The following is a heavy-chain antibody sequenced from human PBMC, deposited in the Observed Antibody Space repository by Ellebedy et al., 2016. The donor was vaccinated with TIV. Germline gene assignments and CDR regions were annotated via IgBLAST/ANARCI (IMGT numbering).Heavy chain of an antibody. V-gene: IGHV3-43*01. Sequence: PGGSLRLSCAASGITFSSYTMHWVRQAPGKGLEWVSLISWDGGSTYYADSVKGRFTISRDNSKHSLYLQMNSLRTEDTALYYCAKGPMGTYYFDYWGQGTLVTVSS. CDR3: AKGPMGTYYFDY. CDR1: GITFSSYT. D-gene: IGHD7-27*01. J-gene: IGHJ4*02. CDR2: ISWDGGST.